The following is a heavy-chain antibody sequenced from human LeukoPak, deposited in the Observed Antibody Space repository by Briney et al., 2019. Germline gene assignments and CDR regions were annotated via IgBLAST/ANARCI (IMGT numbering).Heavy chain of an antibody. D-gene: IGHD1-26*01. CDR2: INPNSGGT. CDR1: GYTFTDYY. Sequence: GASVKVSCKASGYTFTDYYMNWVRQAPGQGLEWMGWINPNSGGTNYAQKFQGRVTMTRDTSITTAYMELGSLRSDDTAMYYCTRALGSDYWGQGTLVTVSS. CDR3: TRALGSDY. V-gene: IGHV1-2*02. J-gene: IGHJ4*02.